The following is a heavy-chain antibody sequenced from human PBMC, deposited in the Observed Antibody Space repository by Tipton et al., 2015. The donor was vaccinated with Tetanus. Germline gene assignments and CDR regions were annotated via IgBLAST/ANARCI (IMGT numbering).Heavy chain of an antibody. Sequence: SLRLSCAASGFTFSSYAMHWVRQAPGKGLEWVAVISYDGSNKYYADSVKGRFTISRDNSKNTLYLQMNSLRAEDTAVYYCARDLSIAVAGITTADYWGQGTLVTVSS. D-gene: IGHD6-19*01. CDR1: GFTFSSYA. V-gene: IGHV3-30*04. CDR3: ARDLSIAVAGITTADY. CDR2: ISYDGSNK. J-gene: IGHJ4*02.